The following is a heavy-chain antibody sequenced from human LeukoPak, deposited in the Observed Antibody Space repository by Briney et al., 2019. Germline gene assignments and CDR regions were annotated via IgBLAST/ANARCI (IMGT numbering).Heavy chain of an antibody. J-gene: IGHJ3*02. CDR2: IKQDGSEK. Sequence: GGSLRLSCAASGFTFSSYWMSWVRQAPGKGLEWVANIKQDGSEKYYVDSVKGRFTISRDNAKNSLYLQMNSLRAEDTAVYYCARGHGDSPTDAFDIWGQGTMVTVSS. D-gene: IGHD4-17*01. V-gene: IGHV3-7*01. CDR1: GFTFSSYW. CDR3: ARGHGDSPTDAFDI.